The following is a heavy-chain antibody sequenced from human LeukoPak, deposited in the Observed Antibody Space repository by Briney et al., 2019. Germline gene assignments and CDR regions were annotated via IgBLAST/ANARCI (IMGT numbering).Heavy chain of an antibody. Sequence: GASVKVSCKASGGTFSSYAISWVRQAPAQGPEWMGGIIPIFTTANHAQKFQGRVTITADESTSTAYIELSSMRSEDTAVYYCARVGGSGSYTSHYFDYWGQGTLVTVSS. D-gene: IGHD3-10*01. CDR2: IIPIFTTA. CDR1: GGTFSSYA. J-gene: IGHJ4*02. CDR3: ARVGGSGSYTSHYFDY. V-gene: IGHV1-69*13.